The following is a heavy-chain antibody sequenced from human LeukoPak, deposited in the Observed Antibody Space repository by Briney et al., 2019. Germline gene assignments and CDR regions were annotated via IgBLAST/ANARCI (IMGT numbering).Heavy chain of an antibody. J-gene: IGHJ4*02. CDR3: AKDLAQRERGFDY. CDR2: ISYDGSNK. D-gene: IGHD3-3*02. V-gene: IGHV3-30*18. Sequence: GGSLRLSCAASDFTFSSYGMHWVRQAPGKGLEWVAVISYDGSNKYYADSVKGRFTISRDNSKNTLYLQMNSLRAEDTAVYYCAKDLAQRERGFDYWGQGTLVTVSS. CDR1: DFTFSSYG.